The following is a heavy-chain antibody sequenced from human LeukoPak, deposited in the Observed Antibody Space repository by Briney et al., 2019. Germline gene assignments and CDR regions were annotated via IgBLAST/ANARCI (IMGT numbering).Heavy chain of an antibody. Sequence: GGSLRLSCAASGFTSSSYGMHWVRQAPGKGLEWVAVISYDGSNKYYADSVKGRFTISRDNSKNTLYLQMNSLRAEDTAVYYCAKDTASFDFWSGYYADYWGQGTLVTVSS. V-gene: IGHV3-30*18. D-gene: IGHD3-3*01. CDR3: AKDTASFDFWSGYYADY. CDR2: ISYDGSNK. CDR1: GFTSSSYG. J-gene: IGHJ4*02.